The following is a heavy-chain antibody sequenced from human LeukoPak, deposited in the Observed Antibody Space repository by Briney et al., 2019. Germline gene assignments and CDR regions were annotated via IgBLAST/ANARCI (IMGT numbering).Heavy chain of an antibody. CDR2: TYSGGNT. D-gene: IGHD3-10*01. Sequence: PGGSLRLSCAASGFTVSYNYIYWVRQAPGKGLEWVSVTYSGGNTYYADSVKGRFTISRHNSRNTVYLQMNSLRAEDTAIYYCARGGAITVVRGIIYGLDVWGQGTTVTVSS. CDR1: GFTVSYNY. V-gene: IGHV3-53*04. J-gene: IGHJ6*02. CDR3: ARGGAITVVRGIIYGLDV.